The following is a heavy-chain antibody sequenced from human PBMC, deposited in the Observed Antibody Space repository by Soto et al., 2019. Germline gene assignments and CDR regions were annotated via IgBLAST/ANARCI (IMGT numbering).Heavy chain of an antibody. Sequence: GGSLRLSCAASGFTFSCSTVHWVRQSSGKGLEWVGRIKSKANSYATAYTESLKGRFTISRDDSKNTVYLQMNSLKTEDTAVYYCTRRGEQFVQAFDIWGQGTMVTVSS. CDR1: GFTFSCST. V-gene: IGHV3-73*01. CDR3: TRRGEQFVQAFDI. J-gene: IGHJ3*02. CDR2: IKSKANSYAT. D-gene: IGHD6-6*01.